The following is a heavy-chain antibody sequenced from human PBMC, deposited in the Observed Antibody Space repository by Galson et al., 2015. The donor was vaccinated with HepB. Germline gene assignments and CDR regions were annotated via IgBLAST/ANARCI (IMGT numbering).Heavy chain of an antibody. CDR3: YAGHYFDS. V-gene: IGHV3-7*01. D-gene: IGHD1-14*01. Sequence: SLRLSCAASGLVISRSWMSWVRQAPGKGLEWVANIKQDGSEKYYVDSVKGRFTISRGNAKNSLYLQMNSLRAEDTAVYYCYAGHYFDSWGQGTLVTVSS. J-gene: IGHJ4*02. CDR1: GLVISRSW. CDR2: IKQDGSEK.